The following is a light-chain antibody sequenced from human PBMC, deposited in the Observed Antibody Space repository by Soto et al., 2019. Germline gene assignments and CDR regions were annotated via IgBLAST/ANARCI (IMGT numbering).Light chain of an antibody. J-gene: IGLJ2*01. V-gene: IGLV2-11*01. Sequence: QSALTQPASVSGSPGQSITISCTGTSSDVGGYNYVSWYQQHPGKAPKLMIYEVSKRPSGVPDRFSGSKSGNTASLTISGLQAEDEADYYCCSYAGSYTVVFGGGTKVTVL. CDR2: EVS. CDR1: SSDVGGYNY. CDR3: CSYAGSYTVV.